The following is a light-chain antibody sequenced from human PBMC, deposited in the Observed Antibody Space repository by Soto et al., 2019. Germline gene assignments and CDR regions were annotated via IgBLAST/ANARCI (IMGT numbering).Light chain of an antibody. V-gene: IGKV3-15*01. CDR1: QSLSNN. J-gene: IGKJ4*01. CDR2: DAS. CDR3: QQNHDWPLT. Sequence: EIVLTQSPGTLSLSPGERATLSCRASQSLSNNIYLAWYQQKPGQAPRLLIYDASTRATGVPARFSGTGYGTEFTLTINSLQSEDFAVYYCQQNHDWPLTFGGGTKVDI.